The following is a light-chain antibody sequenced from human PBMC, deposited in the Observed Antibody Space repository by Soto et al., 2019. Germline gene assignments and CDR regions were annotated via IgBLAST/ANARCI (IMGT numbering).Light chain of an antibody. V-gene: IGLV2-11*01. CDR3: CSYAGNYTYV. Sequence: QSALAQPRSVSGSPGQSVTISCTGTSSDVGGYNYVSWYQQNPGKAPKLMIHDATKRPSGVPDRFSGSKSGNTASLAISGLQAEDEADYYCCSYAGNYTYVFGTGTKVTVL. CDR2: DAT. CDR1: SSDVGGYNY. J-gene: IGLJ1*01.